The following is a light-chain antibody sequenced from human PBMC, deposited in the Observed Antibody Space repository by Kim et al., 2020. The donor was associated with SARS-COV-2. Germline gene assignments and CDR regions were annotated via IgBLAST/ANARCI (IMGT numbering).Light chain of an antibody. CDR1: QSVSSNF. J-gene: IGKJ2*01. CDR2: AAS. V-gene: IGKV3-20*01. Sequence: PGDRAILPCRASQSVSSNFLAWYQQKPGQAPRLLIYAASSRATGIPDRFSGSGSQTDFTLTINGLEPEDFALYYCQQYGTSTGYTFGQGTKLEI. CDR3: QQYGTSTGYT.